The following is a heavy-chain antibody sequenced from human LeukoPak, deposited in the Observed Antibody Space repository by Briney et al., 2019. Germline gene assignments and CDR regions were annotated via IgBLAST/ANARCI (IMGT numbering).Heavy chain of an antibody. CDR3: AKDPGQTIFGVVITEFDY. CDR1: GFTFSSYA. CDR2: ISYDGSNK. D-gene: IGHD3-3*01. J-gene: IGHJ4*02. V-gene: IGHV3-30*04. Sequence: GGSLRLSCAASGFTFSSYAMHWVRQAPGKGLEWVAVISYDGSNKYYADSVKGRFTISRDNSKNTLYLQMNSLRAEDTAVYYCAKDPGQTIFGVVITEFDYWGQGTLVTVSS.